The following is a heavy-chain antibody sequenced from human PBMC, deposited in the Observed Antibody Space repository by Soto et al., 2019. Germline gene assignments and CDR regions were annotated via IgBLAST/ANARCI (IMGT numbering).Heavy chain of an antibody. CDR1: GFSFSTFE. D-gene: IGHD3-16*01. CDR3: VKGGWLDF. CDR2: ISDDSSRT. Sequence: EVQLLESGGGLVQPGGSLRLSWAASGFSFSTFEMSWVRQAPGRGLEWVSFISDDSSRTYYADAVKGRFTISRDNSKYTLYLQMNSLTAEDTAVYACVKGGWLDFWGQGTLVTVSS. J-gene: IGHJ5*01. V-gene: IGHV3-23*01.